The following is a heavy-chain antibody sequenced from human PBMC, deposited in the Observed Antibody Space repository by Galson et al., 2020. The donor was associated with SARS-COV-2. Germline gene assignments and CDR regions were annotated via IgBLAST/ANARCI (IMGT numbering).Heavy chain of an antibody. V-gene: IGHV3-30*04. Sequence: GESLKISCAASGFTFSSYAMHWVRQAPGKGLEWVAVISYDGSNKYYADSVKGRFTISRDNSKNTLYLQMNSLRAEDTAVYYCASEGLIFYGSGSYSLARDAFDIWGQGTMVTVSS. CDR2: ISYDGSNK. D-gene: IGHD3-10*01. CDR1: GFTFSSYA. J-gene: IGHJ3*02. CDR3: ASEGLIFYGSGSYSLARDAFDI.